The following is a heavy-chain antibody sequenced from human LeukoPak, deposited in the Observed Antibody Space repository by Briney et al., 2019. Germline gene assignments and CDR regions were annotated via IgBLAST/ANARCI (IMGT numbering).Heavy chain of an antibody. D-gene: IGHD1-26*01. CDR3: ARFLGGSYGMDV. CDR2: INAGNGNT. CDR1: GYTFTSYS. J-gene: IGHJ6*02. V-gene: IGHV1-3*01. Sequence: ASVTVSCTASGYTFTSYSMHWVRQAPGQRLEWMGWINAGNGNTKFSQKFQGRVTITRDTSASTAYMELSSLRSEDTAVYYCARFLGGSYGMDVWGQGTSVTVSS.